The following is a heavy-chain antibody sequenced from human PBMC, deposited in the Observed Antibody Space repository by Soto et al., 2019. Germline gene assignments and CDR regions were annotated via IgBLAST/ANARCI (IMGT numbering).Heavy chain of an antibody. CDR2: IYYSGST. CDR1: GGSFSGYY. V-gene: IGHV4-59*01. CDR3: ARARLSRSWWFDP. J-gene: IGHJ5*02. Sequence: PSETLSLTCAVYGGSFSGYYWSWIRQPPGKGLEWIGYIYYSGSTNYNPSLKSRVTISVDTSKNQFSLKLSSVTAADTAVYYCARARLSRSWWFDPWGQGTLVTVSS. D-gene: IGHD3-10*01.